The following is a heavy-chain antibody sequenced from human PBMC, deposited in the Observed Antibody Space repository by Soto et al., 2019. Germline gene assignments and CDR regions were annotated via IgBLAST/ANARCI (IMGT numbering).Heavy chain of an antibody. CDR1: GGTFSRYA. Sequence: SVKVSCKASGGTFSRYAISWVRQAPGQGLEWMGGIIPIFGTANYAQKFQGRVTITADESTSTAYMELSSLRSEDTAVYYCARALLAYCGGDFHQGPPYYYYGMDFSGPGTTVTVFS. CDR2: IIPIFGTA. CDR3: ARALLAYCGGDFHQGPPYYYYGMDF. D-gene: IGHD2-21*02. V-gene: IGHV1-69*13. J-gene: IGHJ6*02.